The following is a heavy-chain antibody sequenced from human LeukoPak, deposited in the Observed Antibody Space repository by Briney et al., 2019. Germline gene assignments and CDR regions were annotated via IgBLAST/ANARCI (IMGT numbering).Heavy chain of an antibody. Sequence: PGGSLRLSCAASGFTFSSYAMSWVRQAPGKGLEWVSAISGSGGSTYYADSVKGRFTISRDNSKNTLYLQMNSLRAEDTAVYYCAKDSYYDSSGSADYWGQGTLVTVSS. J-gene: IGHJ4*02. V-gene: IGHV3-23*01. D-gene: IGHD3-22*01. CDR1: GFTFSSYA. CDR2: ISGSGGST. CDR3: AKDSYYDSSGSADY.